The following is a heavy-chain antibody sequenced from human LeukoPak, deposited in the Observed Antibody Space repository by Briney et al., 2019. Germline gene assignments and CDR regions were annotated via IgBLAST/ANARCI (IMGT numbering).Heavy chain of an antibody. J-gene: IGHJ4*02. D-gene: IGHD3-3*01. CDR3: AGTSNYDFWSGYYTDYFDY. V-gene: IGHV1-2*02. CDR1: GYTFTGYY. Sequence: ASVKVSCKASGYTFTGYYMHWVRQAPGQGLEWMGWINPNSGGTNYAQKLQGRVTMTRDTSISTAYMELSRLRSDDTAVYYCAGTSNYDFWSGYYTDYFDYWGQGTLVTVSS. CDR2: INPNSGGT.